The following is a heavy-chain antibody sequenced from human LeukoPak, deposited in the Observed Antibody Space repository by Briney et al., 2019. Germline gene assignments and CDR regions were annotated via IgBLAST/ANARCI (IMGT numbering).Heavy chain of an antibody. CDR3: ARGRPTTSIAAAGVNWFDP. CDR1: GGTFSSYA. V-gene: IGHV1-69*06. J-gene: IGHJ5*02. CDR2: IIPIFGTA. Sequence: GASVKVSCKASGGTFSSYAISWVRQAPGQGLEWMGGIIPIFGTANYAQKFQGRVTTTADKSTSTAYMELSSLRSEDTAVYYCARGRPTTSIAAAGVNWFDPWGQGTLVTVSS. D-gene: IGHD6-13*01.